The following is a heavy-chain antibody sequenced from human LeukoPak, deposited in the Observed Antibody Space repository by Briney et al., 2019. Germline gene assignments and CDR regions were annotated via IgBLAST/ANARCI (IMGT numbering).Heavy chain of an antibody. CDR2: IYYSGST. V-gene: IGHV4-59*01. CDR3: ARDCGGDSYYFDY. J-gene: IGHJ4*02. D-gene: IGHD2-21*02. Sequence: SETLSLTCTVPGGSISSYYWSWIRQPPGKGLEWIGYIYYSGSTNYNPSLKSRVTISVDTSKNQFSLKLSSVTAADTAVYYCARDCGGDSYYFDYWGQGTLVTVSS. CDR1: GGSISSYY.